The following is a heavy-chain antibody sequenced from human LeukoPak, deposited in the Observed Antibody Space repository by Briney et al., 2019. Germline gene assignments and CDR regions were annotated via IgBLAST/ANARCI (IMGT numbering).Heavy chain of an antibody. J-gene: IGHJ4*02. D-gene: IGHD2-8*02. V-gene: IGHV4-59*08. CDR2: IYYSGST. CDR3: ARHSSGGAPFDY. CDR1: GGSISSYY. Sequence: SETLSLTCTVSGGSISSYYWGWIRQAPGKGLEWIGYIYYSGSTNYNPSLKSRVTISVDTSKNQFSLKLSYVTAADTAVYYCARHSSGGAPFDYWGQGTLVPVSS.